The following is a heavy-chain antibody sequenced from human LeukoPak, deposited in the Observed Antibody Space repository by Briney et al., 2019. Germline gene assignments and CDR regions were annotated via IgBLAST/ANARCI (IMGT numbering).Heavy chain of an antibody. D-gene: IGHD5-18*01. CDR1: GYTFSGTGW. V-gene: IGHV1-18*01. Sequence: ASVKVSCKASGYTFSGTGWYLYWLRQAPGQGLEWMGWISAYNGNTNYAQKLQGRVTMTTDTSTSTAYMELRSLRSDDTAVYYCARDRGYSYGQFPFDYWGQGTLVTVSS. CDR3: ARDRGYSYGQFPFDY. J-gene: IGHJ4*02. CDR2: ISAYNGNT.